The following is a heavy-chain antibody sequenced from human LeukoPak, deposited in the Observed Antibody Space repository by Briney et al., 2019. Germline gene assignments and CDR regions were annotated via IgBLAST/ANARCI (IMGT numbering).Heavy chain of an antibody. CDR3: ARACWYYDILTGTDAAYYYYMDV. CDR1: GFTFSSYW. CDR2: IKQDGSEK. Sequence: GGSLRLSCAASGFTFSSYWMSWVRQAPGKGLEWVANIKQDGSEKYYVDSVKGRFTISRDNAKNSLYLQMNSLRAEDTAVYYCARACWYYDILTGTDAAYYYYMDVWGKGTTVTISS. J-gene: IGHJ6*03. V-gene: IGHV3-7*03. D-gene: IGHD3-9*01.